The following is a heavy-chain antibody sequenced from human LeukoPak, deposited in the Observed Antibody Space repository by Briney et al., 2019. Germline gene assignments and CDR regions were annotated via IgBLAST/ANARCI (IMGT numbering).Heavy chain of an antibody. V-gene: IGHV4-61*02. CDR1: GGSISSGSYY. CDR2: IYTSGST. CDR3: ARIAPYSSSGRDFQH. Sequence: PSETLSLTCTVSGGSISSGSYYWSWIRQPAGKGLEWIGRIYTSGSTNYNPSLKSRVTISVDTPKNQFSLKLSSVTAADTAVYYCARIAPYSSSGRDFQHWGQGTLVTVSS. D-gene: IGHD6-13*01. J-gene: IGHJ1*01.